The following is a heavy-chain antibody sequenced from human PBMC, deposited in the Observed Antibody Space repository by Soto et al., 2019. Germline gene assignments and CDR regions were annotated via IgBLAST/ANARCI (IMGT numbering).Heavy chain of an antibody. J-gene: IGHJ3*01. D-gene: IGHD5-12*01. CDR3: AMGGVYSGYVFHAFDF. Sequence: QAQLVQSGAEVKKPGASVKVSCKASGYTFTNYGINWVRQAPGQGLEWMGWISGYNGNTVYAQRLQGRVTMTTETSTSTAYMELTSLRSGDTAVYYCAMGGVYSGYVFHAFDFWGQGTMVTVSS. CDR1: GYTFTNYG. CDR2: ISGYNGNT. V-gene: IGHV1-18*01.